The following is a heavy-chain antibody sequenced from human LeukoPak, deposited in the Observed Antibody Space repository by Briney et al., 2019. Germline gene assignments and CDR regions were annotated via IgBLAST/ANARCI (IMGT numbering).Heavy chain of an antibody. D-gene: IGHD4-23*01. CDR2: INPSGGST. Sequence: GASVKVSCKASGYTFTSYYMHWVRQAPGQGLEWMGIINPSGGSTSYAQKFQGRVTMTRDTSTSTVYMELSRLRSDDTAVYYCASGTNRDYGGNSGDFDYWGQGTLVTVSS. CDR1: GYTFTSYY. J-gene: IGHJ4*02. V-gene: IGHV1-46*01. CDR3: ASGTNRDYGGNSGDFDY.